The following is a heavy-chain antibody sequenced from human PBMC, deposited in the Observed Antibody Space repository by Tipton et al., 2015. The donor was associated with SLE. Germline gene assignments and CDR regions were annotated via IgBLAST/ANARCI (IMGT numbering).Heavy chain of an antibody. Sequence: TLSLTCTVSGGSISSYYWRWIRQPPGKGLEWIGYIYTSGSTNYNPSLKSRVTISVDTSKNQFSLKLSSVTAADTAVYYCARDRGSSWHNWFDPWGQGTLVTVSS. V-gene: IGHV4-4*08. CDR3: ARDRGSSWHNWFDP. J-gene: IGHJ5*02. D-gene: IGHD6-13*01. CDR2: IYTSGST. CDR1: GGSISSYY.